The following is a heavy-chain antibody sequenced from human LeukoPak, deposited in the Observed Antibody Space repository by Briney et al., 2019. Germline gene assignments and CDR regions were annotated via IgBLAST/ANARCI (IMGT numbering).Heavy chain of an antibody. CDR2: IWYDGSNK. V-gene: IGHV3-33*01. D-gene: IGHD3-22*01. J-gene: IGHJ4*02. CDR1: GXTFSSYG. CDR3: ARYDGYGYLQY. Sequence: PGRSLRLSWAASGXTFSSYGMHWVRQAPGKGLEWVAVIWYDGSNKYYADSVQGRFTISRDNSKSTMWLQMNSLRADDTAVYYCARYDGYGYLQYWGQGTLVTVSS.